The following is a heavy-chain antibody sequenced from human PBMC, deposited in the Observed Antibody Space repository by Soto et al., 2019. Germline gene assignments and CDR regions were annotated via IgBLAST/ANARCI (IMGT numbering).Heavy chain of an antibody. CDR3: ARQGIVVVTIDY. Sequence: QVQLQQWGAGLLKPSETLSLTCAVYGGSFSGYYWSWIRQPPGKGLEWIGSIYYSGSTYYNPSLKSRVTISVDTSKNQFSLKLSSVTAADTAVYYCARQGIVVVTIDYWGQGTLVTVSS. J-gene: IGHJ4*02. D-gene: IGHD3-22*01. CDR2: IYYSGST. V-gene: IGHV4-34*01. CDR1: GGSFSGYY.